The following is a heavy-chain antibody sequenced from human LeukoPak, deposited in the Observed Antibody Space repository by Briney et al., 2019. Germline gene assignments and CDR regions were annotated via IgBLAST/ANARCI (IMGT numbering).Heavy chain of an antibody. CDR1: GFTFGAYT. J-gene: IGHJ4*02. CDR2: IFSRSESI. D-gene: IGHD4-23*01. Sequence: PGGSLRLPCAASGFTFGAYTINWVRQAPGKGLEWVSCIFSRSESILYADSVKGRFTISRDNAKNTLYLQMNSLRVEDTAVYYCARGRPHGNDYWGQGTLVTVSS. V-gene: IGHV3-21*01. CDR3: ARGRPHGNDY.